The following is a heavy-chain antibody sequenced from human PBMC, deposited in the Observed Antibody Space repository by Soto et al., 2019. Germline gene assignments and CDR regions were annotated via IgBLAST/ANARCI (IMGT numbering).Heavy chain of an antibody. J-gene: IGHJ4*02. Sequence: PGGSLRLSCAASGFSFSNYDMTWVRQAPGKGLEWVSTISAVEGATYSADSVKGRFTTARDNYNKTALLQRYNIGAEAAAVYFCVKGTRPPPNVSGLIGGRDWGQGTPVTVSS. V-gene: IGHV3-23*01. CDR3: VKGTRPPPNVSGLIGGRD. CDR2: ISAVEGAT. D-gene: IGHD6-19*01. CDR1: GFSFSNYD.